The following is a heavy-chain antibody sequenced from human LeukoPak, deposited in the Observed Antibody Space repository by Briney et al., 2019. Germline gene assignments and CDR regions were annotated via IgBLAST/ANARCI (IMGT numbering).Heavy chain of an antibody. V-gene: IGHV4-30-4*01. J-gene: IGHJ5*02. CDR1: GGSISSGDYY. CDR3: ARDRGGSSWYLNWFDP. D-gene: IGHD6-13*01. CDR2: IYNSGST. Sequence: SQTLSLTCTVSGGSISSGDYYWSWLRQPPGKGLEWIGYIYNSGSTYYNPSLKSRVTISVDTSKNQFSLKLSSVTAADTAVYYCARDRGGSSWYLNWFDPWGQGTLVTVSS.